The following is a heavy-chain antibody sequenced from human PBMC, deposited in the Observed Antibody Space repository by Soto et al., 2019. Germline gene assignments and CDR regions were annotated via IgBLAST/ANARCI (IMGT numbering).Heavy chain of an antibody. CDR3: ARARNQSKYRNTDWFDP. J-gene: IGHJ5*02. CDR1: GGSISSGGYY. V-gene: IGHV4-31*03. Sequence: QVQLQESGPGLVKPSQTLSLTCTVSGGSISSGGYYWSWIRQHPGKGLEWIGYIYYSGSTYYNPSLKSRVTISVDTSKNQFSRKLSSVTAADTAVYYCARARNQSKYRNTDWFDPWGQGTLVTVSS. CDR2: IYYSGST. D-gene: IGHD3-16*02.